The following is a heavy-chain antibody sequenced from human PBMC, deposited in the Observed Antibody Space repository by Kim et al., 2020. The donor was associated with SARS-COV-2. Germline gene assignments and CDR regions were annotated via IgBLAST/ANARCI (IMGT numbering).Heavy chain of an antibody. CDR2: IKQDVSEK. V-gene: IGHV3-7*01. CDR1: GFTFSSYW. Sequence: GGSLRLSCAASGFTFSSYWMSWVRQAPGKGLECVANIKQDVSEKYYVDSVKGRFTISSDHAKNSLYLQMNSLRAEDTAVYYCARRYSSSWYDYYYYGMDVWGQGTTVTVSS. J-gene: IGHJ6*02. D-gene: IGHD6-13*01. CDR3: ARRYSSSWYDYYYYGMDV.